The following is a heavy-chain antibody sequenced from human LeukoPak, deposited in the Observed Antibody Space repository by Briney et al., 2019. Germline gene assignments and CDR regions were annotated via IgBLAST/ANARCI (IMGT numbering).Heavy chain of an antibody. CDR2: INPNSGGT. Sequence: GASVKVSCKASGYTFTGYYMHWVRQAPGQGLEWMGWINPNSGGTNYAQKFQGRVTMTRDTSISTAYMELSRPRSDDTAVYYCARDGGIAARLTLDYWGQGTLVTVSS. CDR3: ARDGGIAARLTLDY. J-gene: IGHJ4*02. D-gene: IGHD6-6*01. CDR1: GYTFTGYY. V-gene: IGHV1-2*02.